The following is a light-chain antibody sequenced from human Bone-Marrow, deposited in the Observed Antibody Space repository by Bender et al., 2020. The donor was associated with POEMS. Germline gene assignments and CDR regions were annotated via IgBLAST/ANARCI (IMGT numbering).Light chain of an antibody. Sequence: QSALTQPASVSGSPGQSITISCTGTSSDVGAYNSVSWYQQHPGKVPKLILYGVSSRPSGVSNRFSGSKSGNTASLTISGLQADDEADYYCTSYTSSNTVLFGGGTKLTVL. V-gene: IGLV2-14*03. CDR3: TSYTSSNTVL. CDR1: SSDVGAYNS. CDR2: GVS. J-gene: IGLJ2*01.